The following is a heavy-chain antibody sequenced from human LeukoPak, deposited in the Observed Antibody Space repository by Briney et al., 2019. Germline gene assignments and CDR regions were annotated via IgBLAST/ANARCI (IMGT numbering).Heavy chain of an antibody. CDR3: AKGTTVQDAFDI. J-gene: IGHJ3*02. Sequence: GGSLRLSCAASGFTFDDYAMHWVRQAPGKGLEWVSGISWNSGSIGYADSVKGRFTISRDNAKNSLYLQMNSLRAEDTALFYCAKGTTVQDAFDIWGQGTMVTVSS. D-gene: IGHD4-17*01. CDR2: ISWNSGSI. V-gene: IGHV3-9*01. CDR1: GFTFDDYA.